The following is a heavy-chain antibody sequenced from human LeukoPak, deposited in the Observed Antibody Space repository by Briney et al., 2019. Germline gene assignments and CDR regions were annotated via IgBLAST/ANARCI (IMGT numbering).Heavy chain of an antibody. Sequence: PGGSLRLSCAASGFTFSSYWMSWVRQAPGKGLEWVANIKEDGSDKYYVDSVKGRFTISRDNAKNSLYLQMNSLRAEDTAVYYCARDRGWLQFDYWGQGTRVIVSS. CDR1: GFTFSSYW. CDR2: IKEDGSDK. J-gene: IGHJ4*02. D-gene: IGHD5-24*01. V-gene: IGHV3-7*01. CDR3: ARDRGWLQFDY.